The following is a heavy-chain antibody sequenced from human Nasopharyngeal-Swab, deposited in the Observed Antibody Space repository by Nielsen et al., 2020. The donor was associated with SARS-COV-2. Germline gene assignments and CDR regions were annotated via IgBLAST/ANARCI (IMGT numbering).Heavy chain of an antibody. CDR1: GFTFSSYG. CDR3: TRDFDAATGY. V-gene: IGHV3-74*01. CDR2: ISPDGTTT. Sequence: GGSLRLSCAASGFTFSSYGMHWVRQAPGKGLVWVSRISPDGTTTGHADSVKGRFTISRDNARSALYLQINSLRADDTAVYYCTRDFDAATGYWGQGTLVTVSS. J-gene: IGHJ4*02. D-gene: IGHD5-18*01.